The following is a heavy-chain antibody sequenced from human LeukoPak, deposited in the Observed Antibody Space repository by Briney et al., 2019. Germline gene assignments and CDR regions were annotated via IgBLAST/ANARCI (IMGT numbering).Heavy chain of an antibody. J-gene: IGHJ6*02. CDR1: GYTFTGYY. CDR3: ARDSATVVTPGYYGMDV. D-gene: IGHD4-23*01. Sequence: ASVKVSCKASGYTFTGYYMHWVRQAPGQGLEWMGWINPNSGGTNYAQKFQGRVTMTRDTSTSTVYMELSSLRSEDTAVYYCARDSATVVTPGYYGMDVWGQGTTATVSS. V-gene: IGHV1-2*02. CDR2: INPNSGGT.